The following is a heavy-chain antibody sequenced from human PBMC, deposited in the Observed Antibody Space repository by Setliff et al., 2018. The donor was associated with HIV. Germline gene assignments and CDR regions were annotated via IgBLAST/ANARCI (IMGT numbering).Heavy chain of an antibody. CDR2: IKAKTDGGTT. J-gene: IGHJ4*02. CDR3: ATEGYNRPLDY. V-gene: IGHV3-15*01. D-gene: IGHD1-20*01. CDR1: GFTFNKAW. Sequence: GGSLRLSCAASGFTFNKAWMSWVRQAPGKGLEWVGRIKAKTDGGTTDYAAPVKGRFIISTDDSKKTLYLQVNSLKTEDTAVYYCATEGYNRPLDYWGQGTLVTVSS.